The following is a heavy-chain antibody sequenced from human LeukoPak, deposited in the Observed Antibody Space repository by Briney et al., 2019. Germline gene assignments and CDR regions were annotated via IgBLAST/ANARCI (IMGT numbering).Heavy chain of an antibody. CDR3: ARVGYCGGDCSNYYYYMDV. V-gene: IGHV1-2*02. J-gene: IGHJ6*03. Sequence: DSVEVSCKASGYTFTGYYMHWVRQAPGQGLEWMGWINPNSGGTNYAQKSQGRVTMTRDTSISTAYMELSRLRSDDTAVYYCARVGYCGGDCSNYYYYMDVWGKGTTVTVSS. CDR2: INPNSGGT. CDR1: GYTFTGYY. D-gene: IGHD2-21*01.